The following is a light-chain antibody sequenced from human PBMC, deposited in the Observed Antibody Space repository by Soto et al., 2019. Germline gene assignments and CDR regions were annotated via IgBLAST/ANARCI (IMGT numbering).Light chain of an antibody. V-gene: IGLV1-40*01. CDR1: SSNIGAGFA. CDR3: QSYDSSLSGSYV. Sequence: QLVLTQPPSVSGAPGQRVTISCTGSSSNIGAGFAVHWYQQLPGTAPKLLIYGDNSRPSGVPDRFSGSKSDTSASLAITGLQPEDEADYYCQSYDSSLSGSYVFGTGTKLTVL. CDR2: GDN. J-gene: IGLJ1*01.